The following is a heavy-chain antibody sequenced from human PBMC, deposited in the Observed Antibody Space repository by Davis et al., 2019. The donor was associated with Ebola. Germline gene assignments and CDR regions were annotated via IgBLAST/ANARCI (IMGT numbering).Heavy chain of an antibody. CDR2: ISGSSGTI. CDR1: GFPFRDYY. D-gene: IGHD5-18*01. J-gene: IGHJ4*02. CDR3: ARETSMVVD. V-gene: IGHV3-11*01. Sequence: GESLKISCAASGFPFRDYYMSWIRQAPGKGLEWLSYISGSSGTIEYADSVKGRFTISRDNAKNLLYLQMNSRRAEDTAVYYCARETSMVVDWGQGTLVTVSS.